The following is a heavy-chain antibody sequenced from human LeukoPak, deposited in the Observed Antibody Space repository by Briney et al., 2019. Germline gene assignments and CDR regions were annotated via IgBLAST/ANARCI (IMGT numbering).Heavy chain of an antibody. J-gene: IGHJ6*02. CDR1: GFTFSDYY. CDR2: ISSSGSTI. Sequence: GGSLRLSCAASGFTFSDYYMSWIRQAPGKGLEWVSYISSSGSTIYYADSVKGRFTISRDNAKSSLYLQMNSLRAEDTAVYYCAREATVYYYYGMDVWGQGTTVTVSS. CDR3: AREATVYYYYGMDV. V-gene: IGHV3-11*01. D-gene: IGHD4-17*01.